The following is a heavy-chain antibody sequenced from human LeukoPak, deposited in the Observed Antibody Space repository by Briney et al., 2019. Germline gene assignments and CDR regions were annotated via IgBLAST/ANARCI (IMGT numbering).Heavy chain of an antibody. V-gene: IGHV4-59*08. CDR2: IYYSGST. CDR1: GGSISSYY. D-gene: IGHD1-26*01. Sequence: SETLSLTCTVSGGSISSYYWSWIRQPPGQGLERIGYIYYSGSTNYNPSLKSRVTISVDTSKNQFSLKLSSVTSADTAVYYCARLPGRWSGSYFPWGQGTLVTVSS. J-gene: IGHJ5*02. CDR3: ARLPGRWSGSYFP.